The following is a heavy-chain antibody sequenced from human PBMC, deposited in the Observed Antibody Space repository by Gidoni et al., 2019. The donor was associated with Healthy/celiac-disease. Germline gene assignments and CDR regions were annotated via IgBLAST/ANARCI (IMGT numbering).Heavy chain of an antibody. CDR2: ISYDGSNK. V-gene: IGHV3-30*04. CDR3: AREWGITMVQGVSRYFDY. J-gene: IGHJ4*02. CDR1: GFTFSSYA. Sequence: QVQLVESGGGVVQPGRSLRLSCAASGFTFSSYAMHWVRQAPGKGLEWVAVISYDGSNKYYADSVKGRFTISRDNSKNTLYLQMNSLRAEDTAVYYCAREWGITMVQGVSRYFDYWGQGTLVTVSS. D-gene: IGHD3-10*01.